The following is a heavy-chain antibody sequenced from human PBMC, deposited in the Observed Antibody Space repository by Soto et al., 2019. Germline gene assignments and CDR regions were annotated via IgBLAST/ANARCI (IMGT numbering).Heavy chain of an antibody. J-gene: IGHJ4*02. CDR2: ISSSGSTI. V-gene: IGHV3-11*01. Sequence: ESGGGLVKPGGSLRLSCAASGFAFSDPYMSWIRQAPGKGLEWISYISSSGSTIYYADSVKGRFTISRDNAKKSLYLQMDSLTADDTAVYYCARGWASVTTPFDYWGQGTQVTVSS. CDR3: ARGWASVTTPFDY. D-gene: IGHD4-17*01. CDR1: GFAFSDPY.